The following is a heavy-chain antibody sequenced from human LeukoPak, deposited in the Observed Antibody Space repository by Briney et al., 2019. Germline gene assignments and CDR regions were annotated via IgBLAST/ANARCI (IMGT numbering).Heavy chain of an antibody. CDR1: GGSFSGYY. CDR3: ARGGAYVWGSYRPTDY. CDR2: INHSGNT. Sequence: TSETLSLTCAVYGGSFSGYYWSWIRQPPGKGLEWIGEINHSGNTNSNPSLKSRVTISVDTSKNQFSLKLSSVTAADTAVYYCARGGAYVWGSYRPTDYWGQGTLVTVSS. V-gene: IGHV4-34*01. D-gene: IGHD3-16*02. J-gene: IGHJ4*02.